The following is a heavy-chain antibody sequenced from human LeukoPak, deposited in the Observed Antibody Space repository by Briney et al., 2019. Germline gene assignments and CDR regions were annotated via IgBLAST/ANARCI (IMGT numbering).Heavy chain of an antibody. Sequence: PRGSLRLSCAASGLTSTTHWMSWVRQAPEEGLGWVAKTKQDVGDTYYVDSGKGSFTISRDNAKNSLNLQMNSLRAEDKAMYYCAASEGYWGQGTLVTVSS. CDR2: TKQDVGDT. CDR1: GLTSTTHW. CDR3: AASEGY. J-gene: IGHJ4*02. V-gene: IGHV3-7*03.